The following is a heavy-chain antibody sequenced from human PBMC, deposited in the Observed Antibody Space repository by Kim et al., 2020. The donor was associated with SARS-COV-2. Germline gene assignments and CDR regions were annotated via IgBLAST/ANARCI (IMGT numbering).Heavy chain of an antibody. Sequence: ASVKVSCKASGYTFTSYYMHWVRQAPGQGLEWMGIINPSGGSTSYAQKFQGRVTMTRDTSTSTVYMGLSSLRSEDTAVYYCAGPRRGYSYGPDYYYYGMDVWGQGTTVTVSS. J-gene: IGHJ6*02. V-gene: IGHV1-46*01. CDR3: AGPRRGYSYGPDYYYYGMDV. CDR1: GYTFTSYY. CDR2: INPSGGST. D-gene: IGHD5-18*01.